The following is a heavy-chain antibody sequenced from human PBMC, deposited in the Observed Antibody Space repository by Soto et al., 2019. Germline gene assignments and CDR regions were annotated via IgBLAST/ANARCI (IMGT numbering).Heavy chain of an antibody. D-gene: IGHD1-26*01. CDR3: ARDTTPSLFGIVGTTTYFDC. CDR2: INPNSGGT. J-gene: IGHJ4*02. V-gene: IGHV1-2*02. CDR1: GYTFTGYY. Sequence: QVQLVQSGAEVKKPGASVKVSCKASGYTFTGYYMHWVRQAPGRGLEWMGWINPNSGGTNYAQKFQGRVTMTRDTSISTAYMELSRLRSDDTAVYYCARDTTPSLFGIVGTTTYFDCWGQGTLVTVSS.